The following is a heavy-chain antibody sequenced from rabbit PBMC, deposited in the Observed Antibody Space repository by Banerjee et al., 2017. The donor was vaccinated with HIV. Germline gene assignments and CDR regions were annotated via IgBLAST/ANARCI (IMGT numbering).Heavy chain of an antibody. Sequence: QLKESGGGLVQPGGSLKLSCKASGFDFSSYYMSWVRQAPGKGLEWIGYIDPVFGSTYYASWVNGRFTISSHNAQNTLYLQLNSLTAADTATYFCARYASSSGYQYYFNLWGPGTLVT. CDR2: IDPVFGST. CDR3: ARYASSSGYQYYFNL. CDR1: GFDFSSYY. D-gene: IGHD1-1*01. V-gene: IGHV1S7*01. J-gene: IGHJ4*01.